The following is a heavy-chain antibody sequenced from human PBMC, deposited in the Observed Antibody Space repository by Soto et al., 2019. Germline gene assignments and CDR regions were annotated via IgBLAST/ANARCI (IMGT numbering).Heavy chain of an antibody. Sequence: SETLSLTCTVSGGYISSSSYYWGWIRQPPGKGLEWIGSIYYSGSTYYNPSLKSRVTISVDTSKNQFSLKLSSVTAADTAVYYCARRRSRYSSGWYDYWGQGTLVTVSS. J-gene: IGHJ4*02. D-gene: IGHD6-19*01. CDR2: IYYSGST. CDR1: GGYISSSSYY. V-gene: IGHV4-39*01. CDR3: ARRRSRYSSGWYDY.